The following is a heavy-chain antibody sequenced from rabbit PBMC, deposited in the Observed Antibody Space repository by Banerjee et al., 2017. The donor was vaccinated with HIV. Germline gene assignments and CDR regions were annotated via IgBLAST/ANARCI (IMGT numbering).Heavy chain of an antibody. CDR3: ARYGGGYASL. J-gene: IGHJ3*01. CDR1: GFSFSSNYW. CDR2: IDIGSSGRT. Sequence: QEQLEESGGDLVKPGASLTLTCTASGFSFSSNYWINWVRQAPGKGLEWIARIDIGSSGRTNYASWAKGRFTISKTSSTTVTLQMTSLTAADTATYFCARYGGGYASLWGQGTLVTVS. D-gene: IGHD6-1*01. V-gene: IGHV1S45*01.